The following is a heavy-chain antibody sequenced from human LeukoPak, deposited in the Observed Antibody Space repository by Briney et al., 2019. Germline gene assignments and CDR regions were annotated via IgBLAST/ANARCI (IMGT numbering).Heavy chain of an antibody. Sequence: GGSLRLSCAASGFTFSSYAMSWVRQAPGEGLEWVSAIRGSGDSTYYGDSVKGRFTISRDNSKNTLYLQMNSLRAEDTAVYYCAKTRPLDSSSWSHGDYWGQGTLVTVSS. V-gene: IGHV3-23*01. CDR3: AKTRPLDSSSWSHGDY. D-gene: IGHD6-13*01. CDR1: GFTFSSYA. J-gene: IGHJ4*02. CDR2: IRGSGDST.